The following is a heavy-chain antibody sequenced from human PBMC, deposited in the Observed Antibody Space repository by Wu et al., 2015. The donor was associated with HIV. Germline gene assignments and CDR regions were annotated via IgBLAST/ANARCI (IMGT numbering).Heavy chain of an antibody. CDR3: ARGGVVIRGVYNYYLDY. J-gene: IGHJ4*02. Sequence: QVHLVQSGAEVKKPGASVKVSCKASGYTLTTYGISWVRQAPGQGLEWVGWINTDKGDRSYAQKLQGRVTMTTDTSTDTVYMELKSLRSDDTAIYYCARGGVVIRGVYNYYLDYWGQGTLVIVSS. D-gene: IGHD3-10*01. CDR2: INTDKGDR. CDR1: GYTLTTYG. V-gene: IGHV1-18*01.